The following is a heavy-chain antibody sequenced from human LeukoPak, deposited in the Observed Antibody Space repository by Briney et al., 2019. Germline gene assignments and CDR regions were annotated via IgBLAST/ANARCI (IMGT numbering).Heavy chain of an antibody. V-gene: IGHV1-2*02. CDR3: VRDGACSSTSCQNFDC. CDR2: INPHSGGT. J-gene: IGHJ4*02. CDR1: GYTFTYYY. D-gene: IGHD2-2*01. Sequence: ASVKVSCKASGYTFTYYYIHWVRQAPGQGLEWMGWINPHSGGTNSVEKFQGRVTMTRDTSISTAYMELSRLRSDDTAVYFCVRDGACSSTSCQNFDCWGQGTLVTVSS.